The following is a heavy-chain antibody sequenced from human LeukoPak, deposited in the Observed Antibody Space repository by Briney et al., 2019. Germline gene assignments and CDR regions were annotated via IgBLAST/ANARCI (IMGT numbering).Heavy chain of an antibody. CDR3: ARGYQLLRRYNWFDP. Sequence: ASVKVSCKASGYTFTSYYMHWVRQAPGQGLEWMGIINPSGGSTSYAQKFQGRVTMTRDTSTSTVYMELSSLRSEDTAVYYCARGYQLLRRYNWFDPWGQGTLVTVSS. CDR1: GYTFTSYY. CDR2: INPSGGST. J-gene: IGHJ5*02. D-gene: IGHD2-2*01. V-gene: IGHV1-46*01.